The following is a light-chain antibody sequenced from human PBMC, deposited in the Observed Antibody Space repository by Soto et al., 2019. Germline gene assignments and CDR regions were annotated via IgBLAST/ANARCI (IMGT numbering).Light chain of an antibody. J-gene: IGKJ4*01. CDR2: AAS. V-gene: IGKV1-27*01. CDR3: QKYNSAPHT. Sequence: DIQMTQSPSSLSASVGDRVTITCRTSQDISNYLAWYQQKPGKVPKLLIYAASTLQSGVPSRFSGGGSGTYFSLTISSLQPEDGATYYCQKYNSAPHTFGGGTKVEIQ. CDR1: QDISNY.